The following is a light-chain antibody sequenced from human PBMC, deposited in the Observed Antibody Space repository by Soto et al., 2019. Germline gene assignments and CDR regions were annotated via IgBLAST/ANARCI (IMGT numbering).Light chain of an antibody. CDR2: GNS. CDR1: SSNIGAGYD. V-gene: IGLV1-40*01. Sequence: QSVLPQPPSVSGAPGQRVPISCTGSSSNIGAGYDVHWYQQLPGTAPKLLNHGNSNRPSGVPDRFYGSKSGTSASLAITGLRAEYEADYDCQSYDSSLSGWVFGGGTQLNVL. J-gene: IGLJ3*02. CDR3: QSYDSSLSGWV.